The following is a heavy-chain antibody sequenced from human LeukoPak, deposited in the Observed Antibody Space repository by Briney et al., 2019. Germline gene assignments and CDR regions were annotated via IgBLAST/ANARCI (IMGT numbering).Heavy chain of an antibody. J-gene: IGHJ6*01. CDR1: GGTVSSYA. CDR3: AADIPDIVGGVVYYGMDV. V-gene: IGHV1-69*04. Sequence: SVKVSCKASGGTVSSYAISWVRQAPGQGLEWMGRIIPILGIANYAQKFQGRVTITADKSTSTAYMELSSLRSEDTAVYYCAADIPDIVGGVVYYGMDVXXXXXTVTVSS. CDR2: IIPILGIA. D-gene: IGHD1-26*01.